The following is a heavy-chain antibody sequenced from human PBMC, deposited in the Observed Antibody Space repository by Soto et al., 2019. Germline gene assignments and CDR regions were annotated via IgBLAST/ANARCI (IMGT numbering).Heavy chain of an antibody. D-gene: IGHD3-16*01. CDR1: GGSISSGDYY. Sequence: PSETLSLTCTVSGGSISSGDYYWSWIRQPPGKGLEWIGYIYYSGSTNYNPSLKSRVTISVDTSRNQFSLKLSSVTAADTAVYYCVSLRFYDYIWGSPYALDIWGQGTMVTVSS. CDR2: IYYSGST. J-gene: IGHJ3*02. CDR3: VSLRFYDYIWGSPYALDI. V-gene: IGHV4-61*08.